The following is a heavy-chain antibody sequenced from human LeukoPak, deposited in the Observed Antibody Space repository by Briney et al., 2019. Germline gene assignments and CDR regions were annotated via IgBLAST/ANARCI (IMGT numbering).Heavy chain of an antibody. D-gene: IGHD3/OR15-3a*01. CDR2: MSGSGYYT. V-gene: IGHV3-23*01. CDR3: AKRGVVIRVILVGFHKEAYYFES. CDR1: GFAFSNFA. J-gene: IGHJ4*02. Sequence: GGSLRLSCAASGFAFSNFAMSWVRQAPGKGLEWVSAMSGSGYYTYYVESVKGRFTISRDNSKNTLYLHMNSLRADDTAVYFCAKRGVVIRVILVGFHKEAYYFESWGQGALVTVSS.